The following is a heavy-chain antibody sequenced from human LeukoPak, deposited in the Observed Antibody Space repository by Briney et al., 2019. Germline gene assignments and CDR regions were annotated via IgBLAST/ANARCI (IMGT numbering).Heavy chain of an antibody. CDR3: ANIFGGNSHRSDY. CDR2: IKTKTDGGTT. D-gene: IGHD4-23*01. CDR1: GLTFSDAW. V-gene: IGHV3-15*01. Sequence: GGSLRLSCVLSGLTFSDAWMSWVRQAPGQGLEWLGRIKTKTDGGTTDYAAPVKGRFTISRDDSKDTLYLQMNSLKSDDTAVYYCANIFGGNSHRSDYWGQGTLVTVSS. J-gene: IGHJ4*02.